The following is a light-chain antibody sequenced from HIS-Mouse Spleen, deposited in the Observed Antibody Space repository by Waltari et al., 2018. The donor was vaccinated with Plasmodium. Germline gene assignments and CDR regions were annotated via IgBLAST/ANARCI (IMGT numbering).Light chain of an antibody. CDR1: SSDVGSYNL. Sequence: QSALTQPASVSGSPGQSLTISCTGTSSDVGSYNLVSWYQQHPGKAPKLMIYEGSKRLSGVSIRFFGCKLGNTASLTIAGLQAEDEADYYCCSYAGSSTLVFGGGTKLTVL. CDR3: CSYAGSSTLV. J-gene: IGLJ2*01. CDR2: EGS. V-gene: IGLV2-23*01.